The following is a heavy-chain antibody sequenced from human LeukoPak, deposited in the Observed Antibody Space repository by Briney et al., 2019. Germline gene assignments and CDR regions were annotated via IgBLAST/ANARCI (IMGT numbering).Heavy chain of an antibody. Sequence: PGASLRLSCAASGFTFSSYGMHWVRQAPGKGLEWVAVISYDGSNTYYVDSVKGRFTISRDNSKNTLYLQMNSLRGEDTAIYYCAKDPSSGWYEAQFDYWGQGTLVTVSS. CDR2: ISYDGSNT. J-gene: IGHJ4*02. D-gene: IGHD6-19*01. V-gene: IGHV3-30*18. CDR3: AKDPSSGWYEAQFDY. CDR1: GFTFSSYG.